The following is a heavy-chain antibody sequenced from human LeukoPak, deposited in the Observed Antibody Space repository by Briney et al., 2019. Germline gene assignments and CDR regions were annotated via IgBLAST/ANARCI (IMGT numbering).Heavy chain of an antibody. Sequence: ASVKVSCKASGYTFTGYYMHWVRQAPGQGLEWMGIINPSGGSTSYAQKFQGRVTMTRDTSTSTVYMELSSLRSEDTAVYYCARVSSSSWPNKHFDYWGQGTLVTVSS. CDR1: GYTFTGYY. CDR3: ARVSSSSWPNKHFDY. J-gene: IGHJ4*02. V-gene: IGHV1-46*01. CDR2: INPSGGST. D-gene: IGHD6-13*01.